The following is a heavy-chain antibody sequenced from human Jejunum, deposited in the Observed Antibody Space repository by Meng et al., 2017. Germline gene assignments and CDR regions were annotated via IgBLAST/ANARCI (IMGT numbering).Heavy chain of an antibody. J-gene: IGHJ4*02. CDR3: IRRISEAGYFGY. V-gene: IGHV3-72*01. CDR1: GFTFSDYY. Sequence: VQLVGSGGGLVQPGGSLRLSCAVSGFTFSDYYMDWVRQAPGKGLEWVARSRNKANGFTTDYAASVTGRFSISRDDPKNSLYLQMNSLKTEDTAVYYCIRRISEAGYFGYWGQGTLVTVSS. CDR2: SRNKANGFTT. D-gene: IGHD6-13*01.